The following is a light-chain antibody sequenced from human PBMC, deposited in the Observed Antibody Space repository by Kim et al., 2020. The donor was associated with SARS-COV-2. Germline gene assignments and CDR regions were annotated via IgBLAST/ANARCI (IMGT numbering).Light chain of an antibody. CDR3: QQFNSYPR. V-gene: IGKV1-13*02. CDR2: GAS. J-gene: IGKJ4*02. Sequence: AIQLTQSPSSLSASVGDRVTITCRAGQDISNFLAWYQQKPGKAPKLLIYGASRLPSEVPSRFSGSGSGTDFTLTISSLQPEDFATYYCQQFNSYPRFGGGTKVEIK. CDR1: QDISNF.